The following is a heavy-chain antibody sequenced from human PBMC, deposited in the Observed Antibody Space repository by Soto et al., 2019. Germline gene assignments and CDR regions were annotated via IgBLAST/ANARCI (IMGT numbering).Heavy chain of an antibody. D-gene: IGHD3-9*01. CDR3: ARRRDVLTLNFSDYYYSMDV. CDR1: GYGFSTYW. Sequence: GESLKISCQGSGYGFSTYWIVWVRQMAGKGLEWMGTIYPDDSDSRYSPSFQGQVTFSVDKSIRTAYLQWRTLKASDTATYYCARRRDVLTLNFSDYYYSMDVWGNGTPVTVSS. J-gene: IGHJ6*03. V-gene: IGHV5-51*01. CDR2: IYPDDSDS.